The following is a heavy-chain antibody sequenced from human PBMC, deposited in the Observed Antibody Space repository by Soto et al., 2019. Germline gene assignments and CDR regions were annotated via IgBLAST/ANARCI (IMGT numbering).Heavy chain of an antibody. CDR1: GFTFSSYS. J-gene: IGHJ3*02. Sequence: PGGSLRLSCAASGFTFSSYSMNWVRQAPGKGLEWVSSISSSSSYIYYADSVKGRFTISRDNAKNSLYLQMNSLRAEDTAVYYCARTPFEETWTYYDSSGSDAFDIWGQGTMVTVSS. CDR3: ARTPFEETWTYYDSSGSDAFDI. CDR2: ISSSSSYI. V-gene: IGHV3-21*01. D-gene: IGHD3-22*01.